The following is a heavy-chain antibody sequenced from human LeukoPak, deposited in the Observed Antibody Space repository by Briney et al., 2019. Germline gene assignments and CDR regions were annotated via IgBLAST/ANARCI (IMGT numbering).Heavy chain of an antibody. CDR1: GFTFDDYA. V-gene: IGHV3-43*02. Sequence: AGGSLRLSCAASGFTFDDYAIHWVRQVRGKVREWGSLISGDGVSTYYADSVKGRFTISRDNSKNSLYLQMNSLRTEDTGLYYCAKDLGPSGAGWFDPWGQGKLGTVSS. D-gene: IGHD7-27*01. J-gene: IGHJ5*02. CDR2: ISGDGVST. CDR3: AKDLGPSGAGWFDP.